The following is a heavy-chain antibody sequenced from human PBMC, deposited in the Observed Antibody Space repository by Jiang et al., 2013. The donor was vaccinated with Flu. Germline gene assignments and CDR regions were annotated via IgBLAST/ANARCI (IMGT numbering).Heavy chain of an antibody. CDR2: INHSGST. Sequence: LLKPSETLSLTCAVYGGSFSGYYWSWIRQPPGKGLEWIGEINHSGSTNYNPSLKSRVTISVDTSKNQFSLKLSSVTAADTAVYYCARVRRDGYNTGRVFDYWGQGTLVTVS. CDR1: GGSFSGYY. V-gene: IGHV4-34*01. D-gene: IGHD5-24*01. CDR3: ARVRRDGYNTGRVFDY. J-gene: IGHJ4*02.